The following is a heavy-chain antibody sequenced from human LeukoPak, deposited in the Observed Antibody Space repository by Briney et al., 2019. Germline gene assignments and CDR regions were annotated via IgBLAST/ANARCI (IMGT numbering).Heavy chain of an antibody. J-gene: IGHJ2*01. D-gene: IGHD5-24*01. Sequence: SETLSLTCTVSGDSITNFCWGWIRQPPGKGLAWIGYIHDDGSTNYNPSLTSRVTMSLDTSKKQFSPKLNSVTAADTAIYYCARGRRDGFNLNWYFYLWGRGTLVTVSP. CDR1: GDSITNFC. V-gene: IGHV4-59*01. CDR2: IHDDGST. CDR3: ARGRRDGFNLNWYFYL.